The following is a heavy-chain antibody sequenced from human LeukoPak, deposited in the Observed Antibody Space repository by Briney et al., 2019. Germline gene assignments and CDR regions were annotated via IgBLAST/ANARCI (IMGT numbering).Heavy chain of an antibody. CDR1: GFTFSNAW. Sequence: GGSLRLSCAASGFTFSNAWMNWVRQAPGKGLEWVSGISGSGGSTYYADSVKDRFTISRDNSKNTLSLQVNSLRAEDTAVYYCAILTRRDGNNPFDYWGQGTLVTVSS. CDR3: AILTRRDGNNPFDY. CDR2: ISGSGGST. J-gene: IGHJ4*02. V-gene: IGHV3-23*01. D-gene: IGHD5-24*01.